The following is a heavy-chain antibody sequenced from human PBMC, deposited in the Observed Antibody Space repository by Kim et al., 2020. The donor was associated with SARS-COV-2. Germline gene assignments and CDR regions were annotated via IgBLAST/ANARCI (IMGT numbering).Heavy chain of an antibody. CDR2: IRSKANSYAT. D-gene: IGHD3-22*01. CDR3: TRLEPPLSYYYDSSGYYYVDDAFDI. CDR1: GFTFSGSA. J-gene: IGHJ3*02. V-gene: IGHV3-73*01. Sequence: GGSLRLSCAASGFTFSGSAMHWVRQASGKGLEWVGRIRSKANSYATAYAASVKGRFTISRDDSKNTAYLQMNSLKTEDTAVYYCTRLEPPLSYYYDSSGYYYVDDAFDIWGQGKMVTVSS.